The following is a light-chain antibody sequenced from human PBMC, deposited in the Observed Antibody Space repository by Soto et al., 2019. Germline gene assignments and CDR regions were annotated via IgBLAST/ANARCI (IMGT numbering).Light chain of an antibody. CDR1: QSISSW. CDR2: DAS. Sequence: DIQMTQSPSTLSASVGDRVTITCRASQSISSWLAWYQQKPGKAPKLLIYDASSLESGVPSRFSGSGSGTDFTLTISSLQPEDFATYYCQQSYSTQFAFGPGTKVDIK. J-gene: IGKJ3*01. V-gene: IGKV1-5*01. CDR3: QQSYSTQFA.